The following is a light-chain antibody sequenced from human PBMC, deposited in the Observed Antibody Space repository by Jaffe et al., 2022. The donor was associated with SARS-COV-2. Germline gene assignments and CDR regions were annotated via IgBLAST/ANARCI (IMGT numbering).Light chain of an antibody. CDR2: GAS. J-gene: IGKJ2*01. CDR1: QSLTNNN. CDR3: QYGSSSLYT. Sequence: EIILTQSPGTLSLSPGERATLSCRASQSLTNNNLNWYQQKPGQAPRLFIYGASSRATGIPDRFSGSGSGTDFTLTISRLEPEDFSVYYCQYGSSSLYTFGQGTKLEIK. V-gene: IGKV3-20*01.